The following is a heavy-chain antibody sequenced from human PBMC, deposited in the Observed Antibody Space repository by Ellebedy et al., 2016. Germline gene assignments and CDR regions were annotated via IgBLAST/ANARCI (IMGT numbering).Heavy chain of an antibody. Sequence: SETLSLXXAVYGGSFSGYYWSWIRQPPGKGLEWIGEINHSGSTNYNPSLKSRVTISVDTSKNQFSLKLSSVTAADTAVYYCARDSIAAAGTGGDYWGQGTLVTVSS. CDR3: ARDSIAAAGTGGDY. V-gene: IGHV4-34*01. CDR1: GGSFSGYY. D-gene: IGHD6-13*01. CDR2: INHSGST. J-gene: IGHJ4*02.